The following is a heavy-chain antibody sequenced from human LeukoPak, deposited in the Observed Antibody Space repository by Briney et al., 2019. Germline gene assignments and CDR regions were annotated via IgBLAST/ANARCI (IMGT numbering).Heavy chain of an antibody. J-gene: IGHJ5*02. Sequence: PSETLSLTCTVSGGSISSGGYYWSWIRQPPGKGLEWIGYIYHSGSTYYNPSLKSRVTISVDRSKNQFSLKLSSVTAADTAVYYCARDGSRPYNWFDPWGQGTLVTVSS. CDR3: ARDGSRPYNWFDP. D-gene: IGHD1-26*01. V-gene: IGHV4-30-2*01. CDR1: GGSISSGGYY. CDR2: IYHSGST.